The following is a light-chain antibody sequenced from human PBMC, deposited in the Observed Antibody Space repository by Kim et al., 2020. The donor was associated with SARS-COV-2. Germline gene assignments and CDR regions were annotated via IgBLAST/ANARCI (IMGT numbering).Light chain of an antibody. CDR3: QQYGSSPMYT. J-gene: IGKJ2*01. V-gene: IGKV3-20*01. Sequence: PGERATLSCRASQSFSSSYLAWYQPKPGPAPRLLIYGASSRATGIPDRFSGSGSGTDFTFTISRLEPEDFAVYSCQQYGSSPMYTFGQGTKLEI. CDR2: GAS. CDR1: QSFSSSY.